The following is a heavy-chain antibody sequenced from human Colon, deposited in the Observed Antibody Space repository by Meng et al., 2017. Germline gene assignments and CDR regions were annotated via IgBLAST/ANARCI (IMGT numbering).Heavy chain of an antibody. CDR2: VYHTGST. CDR1: GYSISSGYY. D-gene: IGHD6-19*01. Sequence: SETLSLTCAVSGYSISSGYYCGWLRQPLGKAMYWIGTVYHTGSTYYNPSLKSRVTISADTSRDQFSLNLRDVTADDTADYYCGRVSAVAGTTPVDYWGQGILVTVSS. CDR3: GRVSAVAGTTPVDY. V-gene: IGHV4-38-2*01. J-gene: IGHJ4*02.